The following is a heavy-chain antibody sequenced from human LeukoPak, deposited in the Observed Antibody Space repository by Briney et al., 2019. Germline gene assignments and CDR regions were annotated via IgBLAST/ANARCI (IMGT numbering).Heavy chain of an antibody. CDR3: ASPAYYYGSGSTETFDY. J-gene: IGHJ4*02. V-gene: IGHV4-34*01. CDR1: GGSFSGYY. CDR2: INHSGST. D-gene: IGHD3-10*01. Sequence: SETLSLTCAVSGGSFSGYYWSWIRQPPGKGLEWIGEINHSGSTNYNPSLKSRVTISVDTSKNQFSLKLSSVTAADTAVYYCASPAYYYGSGSTETFDYWGQGTLVTVSS.